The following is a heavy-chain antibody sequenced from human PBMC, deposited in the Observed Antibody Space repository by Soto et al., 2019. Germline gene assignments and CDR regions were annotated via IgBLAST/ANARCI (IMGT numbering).Heavy chain of an antibody. CDR2: INPNSGGT. V-gene: IGHV1-2*04. D-gene: IGHD6-13*01. Sequence: ASVKVSCKASGYTFTGYYMHWVRQAPGQGLEWMGWINPNSGGTNYAQKFQGWVTMTRDTSISTAYMELSRLRSDDTAVYYCARIAAAGDNWFDPWGPGTLVTVSS. J-gene: IGHJ5*02. CDR3: ARIAAAGDNWFDP. CDR1: GYTFTGYY.